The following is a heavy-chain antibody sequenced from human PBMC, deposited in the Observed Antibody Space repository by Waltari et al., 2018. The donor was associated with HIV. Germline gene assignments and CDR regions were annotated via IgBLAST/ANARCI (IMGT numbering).Heavy chain of an antibody. Sequence: EVQLLESGGGFVQPGGSLRLACAASGFTFSTYALTWVPQAPGKGLEWVSLISGSGDKTYYADSVKGRFTTSRDNSENTLYLQMNSLRSEDTAIYYCVKDTALIRGVIHFYGMDVWGQGTTVTVSS. CDR2: ISGSGDKT. CDR1: GFTFSTYA. D-gene: IGHD3-10*01. V-gene: IGHV3-23*01. CDR3: VKDTALIRGVIHFYGMDV. J-gene: IGHJ6*02.